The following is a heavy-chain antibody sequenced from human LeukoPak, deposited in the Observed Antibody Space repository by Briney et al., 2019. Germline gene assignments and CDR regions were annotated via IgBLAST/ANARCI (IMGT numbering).Heavy chain of an antibody. V-gene: IGHV4-39*07. D-gene: IGHD3-22*01. CDR1: GGSISSSSYY. Sequence: SETLSLTCTVSGGSISSSSYYWGWSRQPPGKGLEWIGSIYYSGSTYYNPSLKSRVTISVDTSKNQFSLKLSSVTAADTAVYYCARLSSGYYGLHDWGQGTLVTVSS. CDR2: IYYSGST. J-gene: IGHJ1*01. CDR3: ARLSSGYYGLHD.